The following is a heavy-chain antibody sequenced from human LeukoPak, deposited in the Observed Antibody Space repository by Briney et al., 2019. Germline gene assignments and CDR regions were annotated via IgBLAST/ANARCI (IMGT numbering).Heavy chain of an antibody. CDR2: ISISGSTI. V-gene: IGHV3-48*03. CDR1: GFTFSSYE. J-gene: IGHJ4*02. Sequence: QPGGSLRLSCAASGFTFSSYEMNWVRQAPGKGLEWVSYISISGSTIYYAGSVKGRFTISRDNAKNSLYLQMNSLRAEDTAVYYCANSLATVRAVRLLNSAGQANDYWGQGTLVTVSS. CDR3: ANSLATVRAVRLLNSAGQANDY. D-gene: IGHD3-10*01.